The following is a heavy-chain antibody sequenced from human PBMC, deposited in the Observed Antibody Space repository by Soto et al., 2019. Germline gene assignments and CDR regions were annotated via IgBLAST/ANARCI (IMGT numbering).Heavy chain of an antibody. V-gene: IGHV3-33*01. D-gene: IGHD2-15*01. J-gene: IGHJ4*02. CDR1: GFTFSSYG. Sequence: QVQLVESGGGVVQPGRSLRLSCAASGFTFSSYGMHWVRQAPGKGLEWVAVIWYDGSNKYYADSVKGRFTISRDNSKNTLYLQMNSLRAEDTAVYYWARDHCSGGSCYFDYWGQGTLVTVSS. CDR3: ARDHCSGGSCYFDY. CDR2: IWYDGSNK.